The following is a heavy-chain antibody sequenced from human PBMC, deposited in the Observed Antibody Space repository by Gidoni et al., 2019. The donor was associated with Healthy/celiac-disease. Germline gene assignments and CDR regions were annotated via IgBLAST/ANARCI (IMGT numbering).Heavy chain of an antibody. J-gene: IGHJ4*02. Sequence: EVQLVESGGGLVQPGRSLRLSCAASGFPFDDYAMPWVRQAPGKGLEWVSGISWNSGSIGYADSVKGRFTISRDNAKNSLYLQMNSLRAEDTALYYCAKAGSGYDYVWGSYRYTGIDYWGQGTLVTVSS. CDR1: GFPFDDYA. CDR2: ISWNSGSI. V-gene: IGHV3-9*01. CDR3: AKAGSGYDYVWGSYRYTGIDY. D-gene: IGHD3-16*02.